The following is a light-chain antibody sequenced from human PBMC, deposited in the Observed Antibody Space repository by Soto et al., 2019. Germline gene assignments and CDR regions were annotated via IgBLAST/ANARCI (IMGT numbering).Light chain of an antibody. CDR3: QQRSTRTT. Sequence: EIVLTQSPATLSLSPGERATLSCRASQSVSSYLAWYQQKPGQAPRLLIYDSSNRATDIPARFSGSGSGTDFTLTISSLEPEDFAVYYCQQRSTRTTFGQGTKLEIK. V-gene: IGKV3-11*01. CDR2: DSS. J-gene: IGKJ2*01. CDR1: QSVSSY.